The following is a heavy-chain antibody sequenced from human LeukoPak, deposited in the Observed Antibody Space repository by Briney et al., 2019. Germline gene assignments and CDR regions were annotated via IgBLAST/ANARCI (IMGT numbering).Heavy chain of an antibody. CDR2: MNPNSGNT. CDR3: ATDYSIVGALDY. D-gene: IGHD1-26*01. CDR1: GYTFTSYD. J-gene: IGHJ4*02. Sequence: ASVKDSCKASGYTFTSYDINWVRQATGQGLEWMGWMNPNSGNTGYAQKFQGRVTITRNTSISTAYMELSSLRSEDTAVYYCATDYSIVGALDYWGQGTLVTASS. V-gene: IGHV1-8*03.